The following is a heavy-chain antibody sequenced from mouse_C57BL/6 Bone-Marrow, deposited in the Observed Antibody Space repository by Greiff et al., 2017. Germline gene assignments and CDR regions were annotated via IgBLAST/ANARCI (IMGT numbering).Heavy chain of an antibody. V-gene: IGHV5-4*01. Sequence: EVMLVESGGGLVKPGGSLKLSCAASGFTFSSYAMSWVRQTPEKRLEWVATISDGGSYTYYPDNVKGRFTISRDNAKNNLYLQMSHLKSEDTAMYDCARDRESTMVTSIAYWGQGTLVTVSA. CDR3: ARDRESTMVTSIAY. J-gene: IGHJ3*01. CDR2: ISDGGSYT. D-gene: IGHD2-2*01. CDR1: GFTFSSYA.